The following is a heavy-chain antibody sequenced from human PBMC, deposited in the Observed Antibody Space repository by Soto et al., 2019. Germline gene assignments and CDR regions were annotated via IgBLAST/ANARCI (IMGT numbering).Heavy chain of an antibody. Sequence: EVQLVESGGGLVQPGGSLRLSCAASGFTFSSYEMNWVRQAPGKGLEWDSYISSSGSIVHYAASVKGRFTISRDNAKNSLYLQMNSLRAEDKALYYCTREPYVDADMDFDYWGQETLVTVSS. J-gene: IGHJ4*02. CDR2: ISSSGSIV. CDR3: TREPYVDADMDFDY. V-gene: IGHV3-48*03. CDR1: GFTFSSYE. D-gene: IGHD5-18*01.